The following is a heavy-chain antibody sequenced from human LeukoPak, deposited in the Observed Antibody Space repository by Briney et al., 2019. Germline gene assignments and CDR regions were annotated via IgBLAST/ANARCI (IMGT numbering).Heavy chain of an antibody. V-gene: IGHV3-7*03. Sequence: GGSLRLSCAASGFTFSSYWMNWVRQAPGKGLEWVASINHNGNVNYYVDSVKGRFTISRDNAKNSLYLQMSNLRAEDTAVYFCARGGGLDVWGQGATVTVSS. D-gene: IGHD3-16*01. CDR1: GFTFSSYW. J-gene: IGHJ6*02. CDR3: ARGGGLDV. CDR2: INHNGNVN.